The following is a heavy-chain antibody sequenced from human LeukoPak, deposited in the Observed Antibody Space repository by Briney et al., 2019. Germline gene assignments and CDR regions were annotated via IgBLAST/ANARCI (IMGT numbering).Heavy chain of an antibody. CDR3: ARHTHLTYYFDY. V-gene: IGHV4-34*01. CDR2: INHSGST. D-gene: IGHD4/OR15-4a*01. Sequence: PSETLSLTCAVYGGSFSGYYWSWIRQPPGKGLEWIGEINHSGSTNYNPSLKSRVTISVDTSKNQFSLKLSSVTAADTAVYYCARHTHLTYYFDYWGQGTLVTVSS. J-gene: IGHJ4*02. CDR1: GGSFSGYY.